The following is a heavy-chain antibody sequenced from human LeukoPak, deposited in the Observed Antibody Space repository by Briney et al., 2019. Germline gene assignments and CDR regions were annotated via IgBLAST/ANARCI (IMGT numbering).Heavy chain of an antibody. CDR1: GFTFSSYW. J-gene: IGHJ3*02. V-gene: IGHV3-74*01. CDR2: IYSDGSRT. Sequence: PGGSLRLSCAASGFTFSSYWMHWVRHGPGKGLVWVSRIYSDGSRTTYADSVKGRFTISGDNAKNTLYLQMNSLGVEDTAMYYCTRSGRGGAFDIWGRGTMVTVSS. D-gene: IGHD1-26*01. CDR3: TRSGRGGAFDI.